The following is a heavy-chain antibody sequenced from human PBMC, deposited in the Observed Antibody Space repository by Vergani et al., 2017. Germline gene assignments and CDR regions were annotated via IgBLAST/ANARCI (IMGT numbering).Heavy chain of an antibody. CDR3: ARGSCLGGSCYKPLFGY. J-gene: IGHJ4*03. D-gene: IGHD2-15*01. V-gene: IGHV4-61*02. Sequence: QVQLQESGPGLVKPSQTLSLTCTVSGGPINSYNYYWSWIRQPAGKGLEWIGRIHTSGSTNYNPSLKSRVTMSEDTSKNQFSLNLTSVTAAHTAVYFCARGSCLGGSCYKPLFGYWGQGILVTVSS. CDR1: GGPINSYNYY. CDR2: IHTSGST.